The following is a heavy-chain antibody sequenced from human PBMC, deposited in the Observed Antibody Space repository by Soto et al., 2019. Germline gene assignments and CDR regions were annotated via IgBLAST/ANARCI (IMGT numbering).Heavy chain of an antibody. J-gene: IGHJ6*02. Sequence: PGGSLRLSCAASGFTFSSYAMSWVRQAPGKGLEWVSAISGSGGSTYYADSVKGRLTISRDNSKNTLYLQMNSLRAEDTAVYYCANGRYCSSTSCIHYDGMDIWGQGTTVTVSS. V-gene: IGHV3-23*01. D-gene: IGHD2-2*01. CDR2: ISGSGGST. CDR1: GFTFSSYA. CDR3: ANGRYCSSTSCIHYDGMDI.